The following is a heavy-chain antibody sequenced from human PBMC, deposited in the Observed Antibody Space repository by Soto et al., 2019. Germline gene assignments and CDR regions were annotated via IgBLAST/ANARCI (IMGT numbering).Heavy chain of an antibody. CDR1: EYIFTGYY. CDR2: IDPNSGGT. V-gene: IGHV1-2*02. J-gene: IGHJ4*02. CDR3: ARVMSGSYLGHGYYFDY. D-gene: IGHD1-26*01. Sequence: GASVKVSCKASEYIFTGYYMHWVRQAPGQGLEWMGWIDPNSGGTDYAQKFQGRVTMTRGTSISTAYMELSRLRVDDTAVYYCARVMSGSYLGHGYYFDYWGQGTLVTVSS.